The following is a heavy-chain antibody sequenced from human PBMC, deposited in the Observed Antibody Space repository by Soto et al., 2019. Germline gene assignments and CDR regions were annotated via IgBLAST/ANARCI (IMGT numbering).Heavy chain of an antibody. V-gene: IGHV4-39*01. D-gene: IGHD1-26*01. CDR3: ARGGIPPSGYGIAYAMDV. CDR1: GVSISGSRYY. CDR2: IYYSGST. J-gene: IGHJ6*02. Sequence: SETLSLTCTVSGVSISGSRYYWGWLRQPPGRGLEWIGNIYYSGSTYYTPALKSRVTLSLDTSKNQFSLNLNSVTAADTAVYYCARGGIPPSGYGIAYAMDVWGQGTTVTVSS.